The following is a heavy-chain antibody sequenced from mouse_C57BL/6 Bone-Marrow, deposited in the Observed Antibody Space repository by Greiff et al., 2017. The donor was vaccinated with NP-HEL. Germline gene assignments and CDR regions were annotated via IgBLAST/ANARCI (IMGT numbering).Heavy chain of an antibody. CDR2: INSDGGST. CDR1: EYEFPSHD. D-gene: IGHD1-1*01. J-gene: IGHJ1*03. CDR3: ARQGDYYGSSYRYFDV. V-gene: IGHV5-2*03. Sequence: EVKLVESGGGLVQPGESLKLSCESNEYEFPSHDMSWVRKTPEKRLELVAAINSDGGSTYYPDTMERRFIISRDNTKKTLYLQMSSLRSEDTALYYCARQGDYYGSSYRYFDVWGTGTTVTVSS.